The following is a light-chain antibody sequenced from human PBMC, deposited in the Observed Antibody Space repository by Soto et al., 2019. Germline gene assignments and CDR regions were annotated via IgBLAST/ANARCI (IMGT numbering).Light chain of an antibody. J-gene: IGKJ1*01. Sequence: EIVLTQSPGTLSLSPGERATLSCRASQSVSNNYLAWYQQKPGQAHRLLIYGASNRATGIPDRFSGSGSGTDFTLTISRLEPEDCAVYYCQQYGSSGTFGQGNKVESK. CDR3: QQYGSSGT. V-gene: IGKV3-20*01. CDR2: GAS. CDR1: QSVSNNY.